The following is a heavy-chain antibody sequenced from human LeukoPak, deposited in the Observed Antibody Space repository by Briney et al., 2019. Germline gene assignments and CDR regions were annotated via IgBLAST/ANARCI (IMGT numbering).Heavy chain of an antibody. CDR3: ARESPIAVAGYAFDI. D-gene: IGHD6-19*01. V-gene: IGHV1-2*02. CDR1: GYTFTGYY. J-gene: IGHJ3*02. Sequence: ASVEVSCKASGYTFTGYYMHWVRQAPGQGLEWMGWINPNSGGTNYAQKFQGRVTMTRDTSISTAYMELSRLRSDDTAVYYCARESPIAVAGYAFDIWGQGTMVTVSS. CDR2: INPNSGGT.